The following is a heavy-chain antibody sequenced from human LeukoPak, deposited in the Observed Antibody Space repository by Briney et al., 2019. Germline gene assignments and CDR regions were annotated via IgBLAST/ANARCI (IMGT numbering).Heavy chain of an antibody. Sequence: GGSLRLSCAASGFTFDDYAMHWVRQAPGKGLEWVSGISWNSGSIGYADSVKGRFTISRDNAKNSLYLQMNSLRAEDTAVYYCARDRGWELLGGDFDYWGQGTLVTVSS. CDR3: ARDRGWELLGGDFDY. CDR1: GFTFDDYA. V-gene: IGHV3-9*01. J-gene: IGHJ4*02. CDR2: ISWNSGSI. D-gene: IGHD1-26*01.